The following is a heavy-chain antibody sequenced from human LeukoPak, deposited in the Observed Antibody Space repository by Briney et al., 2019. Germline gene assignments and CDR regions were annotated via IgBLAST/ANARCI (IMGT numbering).Heavy chain of an antibody. CDR1: GGSISSYY. CDR3: ARDSWQQLGYYYYGMDV. Sequence: SETLSLTCTVSGGSISSYYWSWIRQPPGKGLEWIGYIYYSGSTNYNPSLKSRVTISVDTSKNQFSLKLSSVTAADTAVYYCARDSWQQLGYYYYGMDVWGPGTTVTVSS. V-gene: IGHV4-59*01. CDR2: IYYSGST. D-gene: IGHD6-13*01. J-gene: IGHJ6*02.